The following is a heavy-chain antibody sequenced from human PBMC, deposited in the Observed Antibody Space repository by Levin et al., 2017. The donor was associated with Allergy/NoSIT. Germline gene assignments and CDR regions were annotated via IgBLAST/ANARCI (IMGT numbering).Heavy chain of an antibody. V-gene: IGHV4-4*07. CDR3: ARGPRYSSGWQNWFDP. Sequence: SETLSLTCTVSGGSISSYYWSWIRQPAGKGLEWIGRIYTSGSTNYNPSLKSRVTMSVDTSKNQFSLKLSSVTAADTAVYYCARGPRYSSGWQNWFDPWGQGTLVTVSS. CDR1: GGSISSYY. D-gene: IGHD6-19*01. J-gene: IGHJ5*02. CDR2: IYTSGST.